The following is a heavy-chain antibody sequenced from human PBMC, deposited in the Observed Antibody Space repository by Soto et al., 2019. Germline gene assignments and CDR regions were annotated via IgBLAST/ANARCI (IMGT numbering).Heavy chain of an antibody. CDR3: AKGHQLRYFDWSPGLTGGFAEYFQH. Sequence: GGSLRLSCAASGFTFSSYAMSWVRQAPGKGLEWVSAISGSGGSTYYADSVKGRFTISRDNSKNTLYLQMNSLRAEDTAVYYCAKGHQLRYFDWSPGLTGGFAEYFQHWGQGTLVTVSS. D-gene: IGHD3-9*01. J-gene: IGHJ1*01. CDR1: GFTFSSYA. CDR2: ISGSGGST. V-gene: IGHV3-23*01.